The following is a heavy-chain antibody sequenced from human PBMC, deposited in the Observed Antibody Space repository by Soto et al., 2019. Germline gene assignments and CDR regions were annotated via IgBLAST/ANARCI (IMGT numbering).Heavy chain of an antibody. Sequence: PGGSLRLSCAASGFTVSSNYMSWVRQAPGKGLEWVSVIYSGGSTYYADSVKGRFTISRHNSKNALYLQMNSLRAEDTAVYYCAKDGPYDTTLGAFDIWGQGTMVTVSS. CDR1: GFTVSSNY. V-gene: IGHV3-53*04. J-gene: IGHJ3*02. CDR2: IYSGGST. D-gene: IGHD3-22*01. CDR3: AKDGPYDTTLGAFDI.